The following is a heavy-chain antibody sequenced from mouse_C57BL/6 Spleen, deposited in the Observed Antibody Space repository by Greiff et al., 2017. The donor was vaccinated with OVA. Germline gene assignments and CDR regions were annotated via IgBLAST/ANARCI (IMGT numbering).Heavy chain of an antibody. V-gene: IGHV5-17*01. D-gene: IGHD1-1*01. CDR1: GFTFSDYG. J-gene: IGHJ4*01. Sequence: VQLKESGGGLVKPGGSLKLSCAASGFTFSDYGMHWVRQAPEKGLEWVAYISSGSSTIYYADTVKGRFTISRDNAKNTLFLQMTSLRSEDTAMYYCARGLTTVVATYYYAMDYWGQGTSVTVSS. CDR2: ISSGSSTI. CDR3: ARGLTTVVATYYYAMDY.